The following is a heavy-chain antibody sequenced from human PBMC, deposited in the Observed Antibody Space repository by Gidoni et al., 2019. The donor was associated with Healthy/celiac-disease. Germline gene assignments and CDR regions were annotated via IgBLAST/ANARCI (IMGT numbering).Heavy chain of an antibody. CDR3: ARDHSGGSSGWFDP. J-gene: IGHJ5*02. V-gene: IGHV4-59*01. Sequence: QVQLQESGPGLVKPSETLSLTCTVSGGSISSYYWSWIRQPPGKGLEWIGYIYYNRSTNYNPSLKSRVTISVDTSKNQFSLKLSSVTAADTAVYYCARDHSGGSSGWFDPWGQGTLVTVSS. D-gene: IGHD6-13*01. CDR1: GGSISSYY. CDR2: IYYNRST.